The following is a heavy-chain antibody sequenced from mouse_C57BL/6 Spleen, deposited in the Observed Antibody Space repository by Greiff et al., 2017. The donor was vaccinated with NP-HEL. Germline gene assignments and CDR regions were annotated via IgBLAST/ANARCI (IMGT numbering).Heavy chain of an antibody. J-gene: IGHJ3*01. D-gene: IGHD2-2*01. CDR2: INPYNGGT. Sequence: VQLKESGPVLVKPGASVKMSCKASGYTFTDYYMNWVKQSHGKSLEWIGVINPYNGGTSYNQKFKGKATLTVDKSSSTAYMELNSLTSEDSAVYYCARRGIYYGYDDPFAYWGQGTLVTVSA. CDR3: ARRGIYYGYDDPFAY. CDR1: GYTFTDYY. V-gene: IGHV1-19*01.